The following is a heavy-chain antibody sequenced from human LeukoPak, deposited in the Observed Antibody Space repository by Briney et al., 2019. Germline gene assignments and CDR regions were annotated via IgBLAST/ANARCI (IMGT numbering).Heavy chain of an antibody. V-gene: IGHV3-30*04. CDR1: GLTCSNYA. Sequence: GGSLRLSCVASGLTCSNYAMQCVRQAPGNGREGVAVISYDGTTEYYEDSVKVRFTIYRDNSRDKLYLQMRSLSAEDTAVYYCARAYRNSAWFDLNYCGQGTLVTVSS. D-gene: IGHD3-10*01. CDR2: ISYDGTTE. CDR3: ARAYRNSAWFDLNY. J-gene: IGHJ4*02.